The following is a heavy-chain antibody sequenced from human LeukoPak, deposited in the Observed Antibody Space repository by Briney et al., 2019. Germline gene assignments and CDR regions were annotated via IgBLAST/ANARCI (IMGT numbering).Heavy chain of an antibody. CDR1: GFSFSSYA. V-gene: IGHV3-23*01. Sequence: GGSLRLSCAASGFSFSSYAMNWVRQGPGRGLEWVSAISGTGGSVEYADSVKGRFTISRDDSKNTLFLRMSSLRADDAAVYYCAKASLLLGDILEPSNFDLWGRGTLVTVSS. J-gene: IGHJ4*02. D-gene: IGHD3-10*01. CDR3: AKASLLLGDILEPSNFDL. CDR2: ISGTGGSV.